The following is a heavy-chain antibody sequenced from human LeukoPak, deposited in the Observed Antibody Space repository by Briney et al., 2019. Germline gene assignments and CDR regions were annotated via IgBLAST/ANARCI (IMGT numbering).Heavy chain of an antibody. CDR2: IYSGGST. J-gene: IGHJ4*02. V-gene: IGHV3-53*01. Sequence: XAXXFTXXXXXMSWXXXAPXXXLXSVSVIYSGGSTYYADSVKGRFTISRDNSKNTLYLQMNSLRAEDTAVYYCARGGRGYDSFDYWGQGTLVTVSS. CDR3: ARGGRGYDSFDY. CDR1: XFTXXXXX. D-gene: IGHD5-12*01.